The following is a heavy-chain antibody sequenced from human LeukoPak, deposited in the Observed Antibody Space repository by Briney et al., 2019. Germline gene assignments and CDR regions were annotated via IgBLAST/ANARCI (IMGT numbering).Heavy chain of an antibody. Sequence: VASVKVSCKASGGTFSSYAISWVRQAPGQGLEWMGGIIPIFGTANYAQKFQGRVTMTTDTSTSTAYMELRSLRSDDTAVYYCARDALIAVAGTPGDYWGQGTLVTVSS. CDR3: ARDALIAVAGTPGDY. J-gene: IGHJ4*02. D-gene: IGHD6-19*01. CDR2: IIPIFGTA. V-gene: IGHV1-69*05. CDR1: GGTFSSYA.